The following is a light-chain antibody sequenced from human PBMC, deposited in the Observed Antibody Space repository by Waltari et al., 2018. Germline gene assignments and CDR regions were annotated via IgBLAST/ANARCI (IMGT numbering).Light chain of an antibody. V-gene: IGKV1-9*01. CDR1: QGINTS. Sequence: IQLTQSPSSLSASVGDRVTITCRASQGINTSLAWYQQKPGKAPNLLIYAASTLQSGVPSMFNGSGSGTEFTLTISSLQPEDFATYCCQQVKSYPLTFGGGTTVEIK. J-gene: IGKJ4*01. CDR3: QQVKSYPLT. CDR2: AAS.